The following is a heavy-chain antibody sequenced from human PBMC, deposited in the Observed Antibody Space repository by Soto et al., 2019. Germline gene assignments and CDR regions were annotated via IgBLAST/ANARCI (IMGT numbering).Heavy chain of an antibody. CDR2: IYYSGST. D-gene: IGHD3-10*01. Sequence: PSETLSLTCTVSGGSISSYYWSWIWQPPGKGLEWIGYIYYSGSTNYNPSLKSRVTISVDTSKNQFSLKLSSVTAADTAVYYCARVIKSVVRGVYFDYWGQGTLVTVSS. CDR3: ARVIKSVVRGVYFDY. CDR1: GGSISSYY. J-gene: IGHJ4*02. V-gene: IGHV4-59*01.